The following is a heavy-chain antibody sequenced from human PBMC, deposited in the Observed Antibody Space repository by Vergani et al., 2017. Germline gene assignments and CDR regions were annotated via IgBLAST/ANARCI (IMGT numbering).Heavy chain of an antibody. CDR2: SSGRGGST. Sequence: EVQLLESGGGLVQPGGSLRLSCATSGFIFSNYDLNWVRQAPGKGLEWVSGSSGRGGSTFYADSVKGRFTMSRDNSKNTLYLQMDSLRPEDTAIYYCAXDLGIAARPSLDHWGQGTLVSVSS. J-gene: IGHJ4*02. CDR3: AXDLGIAARPSLDH. D-gene: IGHD6-6*01. CDR1: GFIFSNYD. V-gene: IGHV3-23*01.